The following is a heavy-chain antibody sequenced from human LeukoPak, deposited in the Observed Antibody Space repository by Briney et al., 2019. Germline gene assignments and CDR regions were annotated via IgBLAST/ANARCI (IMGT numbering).Heavy chain of an antibody. CDR1: GFTFSNYA. J-gene: IGHJ3*02. Sequence: GGSLRLSCAASGFTFSNYALSWVRQAPGMELKWLANIKQDESEKYYVDSVKGRFTISRDNPKNSLYLQMNSLRAEDTAVYYCARYSGNYRAFDIWGQGTMVTVSS. D-gene: IGHD1-26*01. V-gene: IGHV3-7*03. CDR2: IKQDESEK. CDR3: ARYSGNYRAFDI.